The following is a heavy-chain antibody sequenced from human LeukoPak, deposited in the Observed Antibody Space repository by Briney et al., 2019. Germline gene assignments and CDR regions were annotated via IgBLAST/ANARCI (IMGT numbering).Heavy chain of an antibody. D-gene: IGHD1-26*01. Sequence: GRSLRLTCAVSGLSLDTYAIHWVRQPPRKGLEWVSGLSLDTDRIGYGDSVKGRFTVSRDHTKNSVYLQMNSLTPEDSALYFCTKDVAPGGADVWGQGTTVTVSS. CDR1: GLSLDTYA. J-gene: IGHJ6*02. CDR2: LSLDTDRI. V-gene: IGHV3-9*01. CDR3: TKDVAPGGADV.